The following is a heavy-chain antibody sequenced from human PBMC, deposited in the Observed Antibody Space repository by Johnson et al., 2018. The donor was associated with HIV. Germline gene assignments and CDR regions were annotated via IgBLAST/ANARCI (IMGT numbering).Heavy chain of an antibody. J-gene: IGHJ3*02. Sequence: VQLVESGGGLVKPGGSLRLSCAASGFTVSSNYMSWVRQAPGKGLEWVSVIYSGGSTYYADSVKGRFTISRDNSKKTLYLQMNSLRAEDTAVYYCAKDSGVATLVTGAFDIWGQGTMVTVSS. V-gene: IGHV3-66*01. D-gene: IGHD4-23*01. CDR3: AKDSGVATLVTGAFDI. CDR2: IYSGGST. CDR1: GFTVSSNY.